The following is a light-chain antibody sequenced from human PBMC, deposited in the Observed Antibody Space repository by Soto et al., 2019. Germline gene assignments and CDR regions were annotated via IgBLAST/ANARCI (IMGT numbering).Light chain of an antibody. CDR1: SRDVGGYNY. J-gene: IGLJ1*01. CDR2: DVS. CDR3: CSFAGTYTLYV. Sequence: QSVLTQPRSVSGTPGHSVTISCTGTSRDVGGYNYVSWYQQRAGKAPNHMIYDVSKRPSGVPDRFSGSKSGNTASLTISGLQAEDEADYYCCSFAGTYTLYVFGNGTKVTVL. V-gene: IGLV2-11*01.